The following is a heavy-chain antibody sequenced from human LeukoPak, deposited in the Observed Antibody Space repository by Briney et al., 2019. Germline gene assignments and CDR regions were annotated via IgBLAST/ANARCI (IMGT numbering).Heavy chain of an antibody. CDR3: AGTPDWLGP. CDR1: GASITRTDYY. CDR2: IHYSGSAYSGSA. Sequence: PSQTLSLTCAVSGASITRTDYYWSWIRQPPGKGLEWIGYIHYSGSAYSGSAYYNPSLKSRVTISEDTSKNQFSLKLTSVTAADTAVYYCAGTPDWLGPWGQGTLVTVSS. V-gene: IGHV4-30-4*01. J-gene: IGHJ5*02.